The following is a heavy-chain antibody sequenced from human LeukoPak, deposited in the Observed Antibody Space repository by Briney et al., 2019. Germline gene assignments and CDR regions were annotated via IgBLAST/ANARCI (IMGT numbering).Heavy chain of an antibody. Sequence: ASVKVSCKASGGTFSSYAISWVRQAPGQGLEWMSGIIPIFGTANYAQKFQGRVTITTDESTSTAYMELSSLRSEDTAVYYCARTSCSSTSCYEDWFDPWGQGTLVTVSS. V-gene: IGHV1-69*05. J-gene: IGHJ5*02. D-gene: IGHD2-2*01. CDR3: ARTSCSSTSCYEDWFDP. CDR1: GGTFSSYA. CDR2: IIPIFGTA.